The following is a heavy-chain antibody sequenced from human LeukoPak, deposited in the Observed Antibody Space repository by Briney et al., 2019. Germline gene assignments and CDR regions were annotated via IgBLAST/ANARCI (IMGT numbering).Heavy chain of an antibody. Sequence: GGSLRLSCAASGFTFSNYAMSWVRQAPGKGLEWVSVISNSGGSTYYADSVKGRFTISRDTSKNTVYLQMNSLRAEDTAVYYCAKGGTDGQLARHLDYWGQGTLVTVSS. CDR2: ISNSGGST. V-gene: IGHV3-23*01. CDR1: GFTFSNYA. J-gene: IGHJ4*02. D-gene: IGHD6-6*01. CDR3: AKGGTDGQLARHLDY.